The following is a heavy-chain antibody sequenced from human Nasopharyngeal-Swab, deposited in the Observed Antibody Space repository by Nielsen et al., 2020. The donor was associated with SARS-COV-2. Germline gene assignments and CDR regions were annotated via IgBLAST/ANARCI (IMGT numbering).Heavy chain of an antibody. CDR2: INTNTGNP. J-gene: IGHJ6*02. Sequence: ASVKVSCKASGYTFTSHAMNWVRQAPGQGLEWMGWINTNTGNPTYAQGFTGRFVFSLDTSVSTAYLQISSLKAEDTAVYYCARAPPYDSSGYYYEGYYGMDVWGQGTTVTVSS. CDR3: ARAPPYDSSGYYYEGYYGMDV. D-gene: IGHD3-22*01. V-gene: IGHV7-4-1*02. CDR1: GYTFTSHA.